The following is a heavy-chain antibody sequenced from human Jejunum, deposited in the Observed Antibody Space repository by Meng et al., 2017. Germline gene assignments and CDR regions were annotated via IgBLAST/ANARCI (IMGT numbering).Heavy chain of an antibody. J-gene: IGHJ3*02. CDR2: IRSKTNNFAT. CDR1: GGTFSGSD. D-gene: IGHD2-8*01. CDR3: TMYASGHI. V-gene: IGHV3-73*01. Sequence: GESLKISCVVSGGTFSGSDIHWVRQASGKGLEWVGRIRSKTNNFATAYPASVKGRFTISRDDSKDTALLQMNSLITEDTALYYCTMYASGHIWGQGTVVTVSS.